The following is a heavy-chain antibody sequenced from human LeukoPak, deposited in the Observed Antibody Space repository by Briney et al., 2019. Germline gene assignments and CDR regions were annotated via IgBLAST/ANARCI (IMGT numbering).Heavy chain of an antibody. CDR1: GGSFSGYY. CDR2: INHSGST. D-gene: IGHD3-22*01. J-gene: IGHJ4*02. Sequence: PSETLSLTCAVYGGSFSGYYWSWIRQPPGKGLEWIGEINHSGSTSSSPSLKSRVTISVDTSKKQFSLKLSSVTAADTAVYYCADRSNYYHAGRDYWGQGTLVTVSS. CDR3: ADRSNYYHAGRDY. V-gene: IGHV4-34*01.